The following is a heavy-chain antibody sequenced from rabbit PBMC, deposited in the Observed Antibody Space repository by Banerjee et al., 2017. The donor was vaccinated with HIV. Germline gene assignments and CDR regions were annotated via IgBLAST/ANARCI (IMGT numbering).Heavy chain of an antibody. CDR2: IDPVFGST. D-gene: IGHD1-1*01. V-gene: IGHV1S7*01. J-gene: IGHJ4*01. CDR3: ARHGSISSHYNL. CDR1: GFSLSSYA. Sequence: TVSGFSLSSYAMSWVRQAPGKGLEWIGYIDPVFGSTYYASWVNGRFTISSHNAQNTLYLQLNSLTAADTATYFCARHGSISSHYNLWGQGTLVTVS.